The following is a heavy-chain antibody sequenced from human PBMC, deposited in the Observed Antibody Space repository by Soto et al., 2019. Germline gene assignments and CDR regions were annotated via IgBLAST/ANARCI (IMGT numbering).Heavy chain of an antibody. Sequence: PGESLKISCKGSGYNFISYWISWVRQMPGKGLEWMGRIDPRDSYTNYSPSFQGHVTISVDKSINTAYLQWSSLKASDTAMYYCARRYSSSWYWFDPWGQGTLVTVSS. CDR3: ARRYSSSWYWFDP. CDR1: GYNFISYW. CDR2: IDPRDSYT. D-gene: IGHD6-13*01. V-gene: IGHV5-10-1*01. J-gene: IGHJ5*02.